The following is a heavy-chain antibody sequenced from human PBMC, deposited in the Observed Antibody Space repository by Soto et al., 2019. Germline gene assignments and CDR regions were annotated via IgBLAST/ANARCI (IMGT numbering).Heavy chain of an antibody. CDR2: ISSNGGST. J-gene: IGHJ5*02. V-gene: IGHV3-64*01. D-gene: IGHD5-12*01. CDR3: ARGGSGYDLWFDP. CDR1: GLTCSRNA. Sequence: EVQLMESGGGLVQPGGSLRLSCAVSGLTCSRNAMHWVRQAPRKGLEYVSAISSNGGSTYYANSVKGRFTISRDNSKNTLYLQMGSLRAEDMAVYYCARGGSGYDLWFDPWGQGTLATVSS.